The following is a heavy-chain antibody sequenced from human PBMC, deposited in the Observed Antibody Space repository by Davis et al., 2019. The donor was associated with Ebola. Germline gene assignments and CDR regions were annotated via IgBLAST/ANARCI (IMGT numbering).Heavy chain of an antibody. D-gene: IGHD3-10*01. V-gene: IGHV3-33*01. CDR2: IWYDGSNE. J-gene: IGHJ4*02. CDR3: ARDPLAWGSGSYYEDY. Sequence: GESLKISCAASGFTFSSYGMHWVRQAPGKGLEWVAFIWYDGSNEYYADSVKGRFTISRDNSKNTVYLQMHSLRADDMAVYYCARDPLAWGSGSYYEDYWGQGTLVTVSS. CDR1: GFTFSSYG.